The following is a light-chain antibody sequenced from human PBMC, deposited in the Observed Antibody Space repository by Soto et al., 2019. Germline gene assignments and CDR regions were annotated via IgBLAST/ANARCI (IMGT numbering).Light chain of an antibody. V-gene: IGKV2-28*01. Sequence: DIVMTQSPLSLPVTPGEPASISCRSSQSLRHSIGYNYLDWYLQKPGQSPQLLISLGSNRASGVPDRFSGSGSGTNFTLKISRVEAEDVGIYYCMQALQTPMTVGPGTKVDIK. J-gene: IGKJ3*01. CDR1: QSLRHSIGYNY. CDR3: MQALQTPMT. CDR2: LGS.